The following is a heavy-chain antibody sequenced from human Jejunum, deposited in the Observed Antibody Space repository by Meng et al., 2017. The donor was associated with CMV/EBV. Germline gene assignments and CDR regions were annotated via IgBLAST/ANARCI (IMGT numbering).Heavy chain of an antibody. CDR3: ARVTHSSAYYSDPIFDY. CDR1: FSKYW. V-gene: IGHV3-7*01. Sequence: FSKYWMTGVRQTPGKGLEWVANIREDGSEKYYVESVRGRFTISRDNAKNSLYLQVSSLRAEDTAVYYCARVTHSSAYYSDPIFDYWGQGTRVTVSS. J-gene: IGHJ4*02. CDR2: IREDGSEK. D-gene: IGHD3-22*01.